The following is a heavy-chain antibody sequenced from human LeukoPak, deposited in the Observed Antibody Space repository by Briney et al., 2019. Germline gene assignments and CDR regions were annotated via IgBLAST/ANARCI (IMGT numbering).Heavy chain of an antibody. D-gene: IGHD1-26*01. Sequence: SETLSLTCTVSGGSISSYYLSWIRQPAGKGLEWIGRIYTSGSTNYNPSLRSRVTMSIDTSKNQFSLKLSSVTAADTAVYYCAREPLSAREDAFDLWGQGTMVTVSS. V-gene: IGHV4-4*07. CDR2: IYTSGST. J-gene: IGHJ3*01. CDR3: AREPLSAREDAFDL. CDR1: GGSISSYY.